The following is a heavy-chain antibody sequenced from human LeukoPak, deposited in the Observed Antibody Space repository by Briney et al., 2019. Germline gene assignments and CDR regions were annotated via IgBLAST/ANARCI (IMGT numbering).Heavy chain of an antibody. CDR2: MSYDGSKE. CDR1: GFSFSSYG. V-gene: IGHV3-30*18. D-gene: IGHD3-22*01. J-gene: IGHJ4*02. CDR3: AKPPYHSSGYYQSTFDY. Sequence: GGSLRLSCAASGFSFSSYGMHWVRQAPGKGLEWVEVMSYDGSKEYYADSVKGRFTISRDNSKNTLYLQMNSLRAEDTAVHYCAKPPYHSSGYYQSTFDYWGQGTLVTVSP.